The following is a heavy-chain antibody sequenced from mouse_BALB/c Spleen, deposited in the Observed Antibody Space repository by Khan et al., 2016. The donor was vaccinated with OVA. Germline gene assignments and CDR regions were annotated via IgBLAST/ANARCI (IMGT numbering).Heavy chain of an antibody. V-gene: IGHV5-6-5*01. J-gene: IGHJ3*01. CDR1: GFTFSNYA. CDR3: ARDYWFAY. CDR2: ISSGDST. Sequence: EVELVESGGGLVKPGGSLKLSCAASGFTFSNYAMSWVRRSPEKRLECVASISSGDSTYYPDSVKGRFTISRDNARNILYLQMSSLRSEDTAMYYCARDYWFAYWGQGTLVTVAA.